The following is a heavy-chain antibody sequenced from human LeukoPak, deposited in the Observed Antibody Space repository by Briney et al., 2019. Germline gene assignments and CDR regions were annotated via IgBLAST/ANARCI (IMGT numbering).Heavy chain of an antibody. J-gene: IGHJ4*02. CDR3: ARVSGIAVADY. CDR1: GGSISSYY. V-gene: IGHV4-59*01. D-gene: IGHD6-19*01. CDR2: IYYSGST. Sequence: SETLSLTCTVSGGSISSYYWSWIRQPPGKGLEWIGYIYYSGSTNYNPSLKSRVTISVDTSKNRFSLKLSSVTAADTAVYYCARVSGIAVADYWGQGTLVTVSS.